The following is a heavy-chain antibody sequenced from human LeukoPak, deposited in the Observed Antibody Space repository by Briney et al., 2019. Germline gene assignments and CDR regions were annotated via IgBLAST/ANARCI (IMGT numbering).Heavy chain of an antibody. CDR2: MNPNSGNT. CDR3: AGAGVWGTYSMHYYYYYMDV. Sequence: ASVKVSCKTSGYTFTSYEINWVRQATGQGLEWMGWMNPNSGNTGYAQKFQGRVTMSRNTSISTAYMELSSLRSEDTAVYYCAGAGVWGTYSMHYYYYYMDVWGKGTTVTISS. V-gene: IGHV1-8*01. D-gene: IGHD3-16*01. J-gene: IGHJ6*03. CDR1: GYTFTSYE.